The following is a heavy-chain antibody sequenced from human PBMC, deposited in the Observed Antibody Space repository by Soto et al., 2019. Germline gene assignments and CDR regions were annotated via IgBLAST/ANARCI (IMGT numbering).Heavy chain of an antibody. D-gene: IGHD3-22*01. CDR2: INSDGSST. V-gene: IGHV3-74*01. Sequence: EVQLVESGGGLVQPGGSLRLSCAASGFTFSSYWMHWVRQAPGKGLVWVSRINSDGSSTSYADSVTGRFTISRDNAQNTLYLQMNRRRAEDTAVYYCASDYATMIVVNNSDYWGQGTLVTVSS. J-gene: IGHJ4*02. CDR1: GFTFSSYW. CDR3: ASDYATMIVVNNSDY.